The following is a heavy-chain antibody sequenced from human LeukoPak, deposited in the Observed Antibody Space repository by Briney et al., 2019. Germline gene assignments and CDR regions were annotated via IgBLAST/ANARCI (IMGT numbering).Heavy chain of an antibody. Sequence: GGSLRLSCAASGFTFSSYAMSWVRQAPGKGLEWVAVIWYDGSNKYYADSVKGRFTISRDNAKNSLYLQMNSLRAEDTAVYYCARDESWGQGTLVTVSS. CDR1: GFTFSSYA. CDR2: IWYDGSNK. V-gene: IGHV3-33*08. CDR3: ARDES. J-gene: IGHJ5*02.